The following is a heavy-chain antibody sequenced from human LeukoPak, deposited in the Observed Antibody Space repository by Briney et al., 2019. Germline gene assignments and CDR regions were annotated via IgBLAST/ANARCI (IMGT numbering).Heavy chain of an antibody. CDR2: IYHSGST. Sequence: PSETLSLTCTVSGYSISSGYYWGWIRQPPGKGLEWIGSIYHSGSTYYNPSLKSRVTISVDTSKNQFSLKLSSVTAADTAVYYCARLSSDDGVPLDYWGQGTLVTISS. V-gene: IGHV4-38-2*02. D-gene: IGHD6-19*01. CDR1: GYSISSGYY. J-gene: IGHJ4*02. CDR3: ARLSSDDGVPLDY.